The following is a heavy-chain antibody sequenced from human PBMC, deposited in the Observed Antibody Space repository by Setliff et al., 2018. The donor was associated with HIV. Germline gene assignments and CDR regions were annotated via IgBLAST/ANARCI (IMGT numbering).Heavy chain of an antibody. CDR1: RSTFNSHT. J-gene: IGHJ4*02. CDR3: ARGYYDSSGYFVY. D-gene: IGHD3-22*01. V-gene: IGHV1-8*01. CDR2: MNPNSGET. Sequence: ASVKVSCKASRSTFNSHTINWVRQAPGQGLEWMGWMNPNSGETGHAQKFQGRVTITRNTSISTAYMELSSLRSEDTAVYHCARGYYDSSGYFVYWGQGTLVTVSS.